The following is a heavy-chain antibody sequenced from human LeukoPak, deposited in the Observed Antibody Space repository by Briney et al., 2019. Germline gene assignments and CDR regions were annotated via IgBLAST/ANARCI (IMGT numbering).Heavy chain of an antibody. J-gene: IGHJ1*01. CDR2: IYDSGMT. CDR1: GDSVSSGY. D-gene: IGHD2-15*01. Sequence: PSETVSLTCTVSGDSVSSGYWNWFRQPPGKGLEWIGYIYDSGMTDYSPSLKNRLTISLDTSNNQFSLKLSSVTAADTAVYYCAGRGHRYSRDWGQGILVTVSS. V-gene: IGHV4-4*09. CDR3: AGRGHRYSRD.